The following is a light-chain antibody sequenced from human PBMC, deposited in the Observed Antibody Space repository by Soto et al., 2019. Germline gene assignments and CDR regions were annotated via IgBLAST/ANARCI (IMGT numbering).Light chain of an antibody. V-gene: IGKV3-20*01. Sequence: EIELTQSPGTLSLSPGERATLSCRASQSVSSTYFAWYQQRFGQAPRLLIYGASTRATGIPHRFSGSGSGTDVILTISSLEPEDFAVYYCQQYYCSSWTFGQGTKVEIK. CDR1: QSVSSTY. CDR3: QQYYCSSWT. J-gene: IGKJ1*01. CDR2: GAS.